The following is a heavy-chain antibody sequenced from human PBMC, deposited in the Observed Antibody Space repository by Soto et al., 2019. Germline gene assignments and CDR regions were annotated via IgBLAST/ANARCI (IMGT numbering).Heavy chain of an antibody. CDR2: INHSGSN. CDR1: GGSFSGYY. V-gene: IGHV4-34*01. CDR3: ARGRLNVRIAARRQRKDAFDI. D-gene: IGHD6-6*01. Sequence: SETLSLTCAVYGGSFSGYYWSWIRQPPGKGLEWIGEINHSGSNNYNPPLKSRVTISVDTSKNQFSLKLSSVTAADTAVYYCARGRLNVRIAARRQRKDAFDIWGQGTMVT. J-gene: IGHJ3*02.